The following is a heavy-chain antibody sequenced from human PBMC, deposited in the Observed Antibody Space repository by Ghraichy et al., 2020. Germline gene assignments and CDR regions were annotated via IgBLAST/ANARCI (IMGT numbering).Heavy chain of an antibody. CDR3: AREPLDY. J-gene: IGHJ4*02. D-gene: IGHD1-14*01. CDR2: ISSSSSTI. CDR1: GFTFSRSS. Sequence: ETLSLTCAASGFTFSRSSMNWVRQAPGKGLEWVSYISSSSSTIYYADSVKGRFTISRDNAKNSLYLQMNSLRDEDTAVYYCAREPLDYWGQGTLVTVSS. V-gene: IGHV3-48*02.